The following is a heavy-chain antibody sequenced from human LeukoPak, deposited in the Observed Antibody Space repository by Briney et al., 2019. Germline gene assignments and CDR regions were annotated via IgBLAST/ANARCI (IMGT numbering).Heavy chain of an antibody. D-gene: IGHD6-19*01. CDR1: GGSISSGGYY. J-gene: IGHJ2*01. Sequence: SETLSLTCTVSGGSISSGGYYWSWIRQPPGKGLEWIGYIYHSGSTYYNPSLKSRVTISVDTSKNQFSLKLSSVTAADTAVYYCARVQWPGYFDLWGRGTLVTVSS. CDR2: IYHSGST. V-gene: IGHV4-30-2*05. CDR3: ARVQWPGYFDL.